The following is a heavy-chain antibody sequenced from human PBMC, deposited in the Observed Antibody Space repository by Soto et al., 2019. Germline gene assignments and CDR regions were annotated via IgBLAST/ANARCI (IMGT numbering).Heavy chain of an antibody. CDR1: GFTFSNAW. V-gene: IGHV3-15*07. J-gene: IGHJ4*02. Sequence: GGSLRLSCAASGFTFSNAWMNWVRQAPGKGLEWVGRIKSKTDGGTTDYAAPVKGRFTISRDDSKNTLYLQMNSLKTEDTAVYYCTTEERIVGATVDYWGQGTLVTVSS. CDR3: TTEERIVGATVDY. CDR2: IKSKTDGGTT. D-gene: IGHD1-26*01.